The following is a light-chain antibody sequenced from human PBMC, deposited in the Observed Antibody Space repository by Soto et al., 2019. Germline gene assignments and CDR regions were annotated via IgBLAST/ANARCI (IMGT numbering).Light chain of an antibody. V-gene: IGKV3-20*01. CDR3: QQYGNSPIT. Sequence: ETVLTQSPGTLSLSPGERATLSCMASQSVRSRYLAWYQQKPGQAPRLLISGASSRATGIPDRFSGSGSGTDFTLTVSRLEPEDFALYYCQQYGNSPITFGQGTRLEIK. CDR1: QSVRSRY. J-gene: IGKJ5*01. CDR2: GAS.